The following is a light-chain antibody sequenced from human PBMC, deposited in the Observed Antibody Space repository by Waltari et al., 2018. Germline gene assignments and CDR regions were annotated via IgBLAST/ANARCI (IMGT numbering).Light chain of an antibody. J-gene: IGLJ1*01. CDR2: EVI. CDR1: TSDVGNYDL. V-gene: IGLV2-23*02. CDR3: CSYAGRGTYV. Sequence: QSALTQPASVSGTPGQSITIPSPGTTSDVGNYDLVSWYQHHPGEAPKLLICEVIKRPSGVSSRFSGSKSGSTASLIISGLQPDDEADYYCCSYAGRGTYVFGSGTKVTVL.